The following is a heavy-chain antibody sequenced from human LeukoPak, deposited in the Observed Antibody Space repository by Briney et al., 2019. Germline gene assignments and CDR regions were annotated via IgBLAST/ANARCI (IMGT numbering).Heavy chain of an antibody. CDR3: ARDPGMWELRLDYFDY. CDR2: IWYDGSNK. J-gene: IGHJ4*02. V-gene: IGHV3-33*01. D-gene: IGHD1-26*01. CDR1: GFTFSSYG. Sequence: GVSLRLSCAASGFTFSSYGMHWVRQAPGKGLEWVAVIWYDGSNKYYADSVKGRFTISRDNSKNTLYLQMNSLRAEDTAVYYCARDPGMWELRLDYFDYWGQGTLVTVSS.